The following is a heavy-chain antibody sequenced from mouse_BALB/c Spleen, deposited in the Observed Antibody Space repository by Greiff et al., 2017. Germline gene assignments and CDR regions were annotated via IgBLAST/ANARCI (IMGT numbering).Heavy chain of an antibody. Sequence: QVQLQQSGADLAKPGASVKMSCKASGYTFTSYWMHWVKQRPGQGLEWIGYINPSTGYTEYNQKFKDKATLTADKSSSTAYMQLSSLTSEDSAVYYCARSGGFDYWGQGTTLTVSS. V-gene: IGHV1-7*01. CDR3: ARSGGFDY. CDR1: GYTFTSYW. CDR2: INPSTGYT. J-gene: IGHJ2*01.